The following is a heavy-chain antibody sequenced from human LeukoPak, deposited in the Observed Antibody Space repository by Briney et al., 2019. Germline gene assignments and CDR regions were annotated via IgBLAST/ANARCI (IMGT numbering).Heavy chain of an antibody. CDR3: AKDQEQCGWFCPLAY. CDR1: GFTFSSYA. D-gene: IGHD6-19*01. Sequence: PGGSLRLSCAASGFTFSSYAMSWVRQAPGKGLEWVSAISANGGSTYYADSVKGRFTISRDNYKNTLYLQMDSLKAEDTALYYCAKDQEQCGWFCPLAYWGQGNQVTVSS. CDR2: ISANGGST. V-gene: IGHV3-23*01. J-gene: IGHJ4*02.